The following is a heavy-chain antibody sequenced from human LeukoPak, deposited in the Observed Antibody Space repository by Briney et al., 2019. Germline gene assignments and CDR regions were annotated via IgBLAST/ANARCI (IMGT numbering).Heavy chain of an antibody. CDR3: AREKEPLRAFDI. J-gene: IGHJ3*02. D-gene: IGHD1-26*01. CDR2: INHSGST. Sequence: KTSETLSLTCTVSGGSISSYYWSWIRQPPGKGLEWIGEINHSGSTNYNPSLKSRVTISVDTSKNQFSLKLSSVTAADTAVYYCAREKEPLRAFDIWGQGTMVTVSS. V-gene: IGHV4-34*01. CDR1: GGSISSYY.